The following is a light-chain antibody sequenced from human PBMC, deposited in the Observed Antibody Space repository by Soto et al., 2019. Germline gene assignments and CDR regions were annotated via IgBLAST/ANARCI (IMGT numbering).Light chain of an antibody. CDR2: AAS. V-gene: IGKV1-9*01. CDR3: QHLNSYLRAT. Sequence: DIQLTQSPSFLSASVGDRVTITCRASQGISSSLAWYHQKPGKAPRLLIYAASTLESGVPSRFSGSESGTEFSLTISSLQPEDSATYYCQHLNSYLRATFGQGTRLDIX. J-gene: IGKJ5*01. CDR1: QGISSS.